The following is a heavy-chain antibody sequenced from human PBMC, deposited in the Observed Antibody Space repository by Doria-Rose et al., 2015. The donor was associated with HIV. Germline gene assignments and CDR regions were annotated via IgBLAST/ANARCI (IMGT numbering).Heavy chain of an antibody. V-gene: IGHV2-26*01. D-gene: IGHD6-13*01. J-gene: IGHJ4*02. Sequence: SGPALVKPTETLTLTCTVSGGSLSSPGMGVSWIRQPPGKAQKWLANIFSDDERSYKPSLKSRLTISRGTSKSQVVLTMTDMGPVDTATYYCARIKSSRWYHKYYFDFWGQGTLVIVSA. CDR3: ARIKSSRWYHKYYFDF. CDR2: IFSDDER. CDR1: GGSLSSPGMG.